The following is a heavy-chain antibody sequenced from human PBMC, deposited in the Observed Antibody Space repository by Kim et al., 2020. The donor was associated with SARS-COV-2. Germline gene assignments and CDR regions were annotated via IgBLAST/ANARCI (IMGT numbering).Heavy chain of an antibody. CDR3: AKVDCAGDCYPYYFDF. CDR2: IYSGGSST. Sequence: RGSLRLSCTASGFTFSSYAMSWVRQAPGKGLEWVSVIYSGGSSTYYADSVKGRFTISRDNSKNTLYLQMNSLRAEDTAVYYCAKVDCAGDCYPYYFDFWGQGTLVTVSS. D-gene: IGHD2-21*02. V-gene: IGHV3-23*03. J-gene: IGHJ4*02. CDR1: GFTFSSYA.